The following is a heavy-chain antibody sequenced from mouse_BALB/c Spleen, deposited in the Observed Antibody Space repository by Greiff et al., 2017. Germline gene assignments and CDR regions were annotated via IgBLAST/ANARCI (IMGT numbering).Heavy chain of an antibody. V-gene: IGHV1S22*01. Sequence: LPQPGSELVRAGASVKLSCQASGYPFTRYWMPWVKQRHGPGLEWIGNIYPGSGSTNYDEKFKSKGTLTVDTSSSTAYMHLSSLTSEDSAVYYCTRSRGWYFDVWGAGTTVTVSS. CDR3: TRSRGWYFDV. CDR2: IYPGSGST. J-gene: IGHJ1*01. CDR1: GYPFTRYW.